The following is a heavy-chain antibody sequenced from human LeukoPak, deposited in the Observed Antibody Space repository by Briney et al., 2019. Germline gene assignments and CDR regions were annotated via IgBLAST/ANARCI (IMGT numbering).Heavy chain of an antibody. Sequence: PGGSLRLSCAASGFIVSSNYMSWVRQAPGKGLEWVSAISGSDGSTYYADSVKGRFTISRDNSKNTLYLQMNSLRAEDTAVYHCAKGKGYSSSSSDHWGQGTLVTVSS. CDR2: ISGSDGST. V-gene: IGHV3-23*01. J-gene: IGHJ5*02. D-gene: IGHD6-6*01. CDR3: AKGKGYSSSSSDH. CDR1: GFIVSSNY.